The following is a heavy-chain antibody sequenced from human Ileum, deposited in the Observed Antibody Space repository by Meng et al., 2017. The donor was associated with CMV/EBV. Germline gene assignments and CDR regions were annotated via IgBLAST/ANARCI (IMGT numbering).Heavy chain of an antibody. Sequence: GSLRLSCTVSGGSISSYYWSWIRQPPGKGLEWIGYIYYSGSTNYNPSLKSRVTISVDTSKNQFSLKLSSVTAADTAVYYCATDPPWYDDAFDIWGQGTMVTVS. CDR3: ATDPPWYDDAFDI. CDR1: GGSISSYY. CDR2: IYYSGST. D-gene: IGHD1-1*01. V-gene: IGHV4-59*01. J-gene: IGHJ3*02.